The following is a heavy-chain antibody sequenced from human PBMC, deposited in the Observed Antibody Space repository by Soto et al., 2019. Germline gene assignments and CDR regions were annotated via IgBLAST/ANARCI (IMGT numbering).Heavy chain of an antibody. J-gene: IGHJ3*02. CDR2: INPSGGST. CDR3: AVGCSGGSCYSDAFDI. Sequence: GASVKVSCKASGYTFTSYYMHWVRQAPGQGLEWMGIINPSGGSTSYAQKFQGRVTMTRDTSTSTVYMELSSLRSEDTAVYYCAVGCSGGSCYSDAFDIWGQGTMVTVSS. V-gene: IGHV1-46*01. CDR1: GYTFTSYY. D-gene: IGHD2-15*01.